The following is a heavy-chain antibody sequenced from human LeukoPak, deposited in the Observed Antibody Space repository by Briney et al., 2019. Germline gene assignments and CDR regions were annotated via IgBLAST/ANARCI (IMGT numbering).Heavy chain of an antibody. J-gene: IGHJ5*02. CDR2: INHSGST. V-gene: IGHV4-34*01. D-gene: IGHD5-18*01. Sequence: SETLSLTCAVYVGSFSVYYWSWIRQPPGKGLEWIGEINHSGSTNYNPSPKSRVTIPVHTSKHRFSLKLSSVPAADTAVCYCARGFGGQLWLGRLWFDPWGQGTLVTVSS. CDR1: VGSFSVYY. CDR3: ARGFGGQLWLGRLWFDP.